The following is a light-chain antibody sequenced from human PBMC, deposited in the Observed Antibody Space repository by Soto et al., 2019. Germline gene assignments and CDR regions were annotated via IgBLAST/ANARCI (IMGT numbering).Light chain of an antibody. J-gene: IGKJ1*01. CDR2: KAS. Sequence: DIQMTQSPSTLSASVGDRVTITCRASQSISSWLAWYQQKPGKAPKLLIYKASSLESGVPSRFSGSGSGTDFTLPISSLQPDDFATYYCQQCNNYVTFGQGTKVEIK. CDR3: QQCNNYVT. V-gene: IGKV1-5*03. CDR1: QSISSW.